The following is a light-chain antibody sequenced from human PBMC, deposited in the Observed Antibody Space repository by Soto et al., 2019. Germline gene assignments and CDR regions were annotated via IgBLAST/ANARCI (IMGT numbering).Light chain of an antibody. J-gene: IGLJ1*01. CDR3: SSFASTHTYV. Sequence: QSVLTQPASMSGSPGQSITISCTGTSSDVAFYNHVSWYQQHPGKAPKLLIYEVNNRPSGVSHRFSGSKSGNTASLTISGLQAEDEADYYCSSFASTHTYVFGTGTKLTVL. CDR1: SSDVAFYNH. CDR2: EVN. V-gene: IGLV2-14*01.